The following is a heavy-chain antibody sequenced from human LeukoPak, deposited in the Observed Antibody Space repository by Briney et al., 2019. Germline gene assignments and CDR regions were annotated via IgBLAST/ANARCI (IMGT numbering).Heavy chain of an antibody. CDR2: INQDGSEK. CDR1: GFTSRDYW. Sequence: GGSLRLSCAASGFTSRDYWMSWVRQAPGKGLEWVANINQDGSEKYYVDSVEGRFTISKDNAKNSLCLQMNSLRAEDTAVYYCARAGTVGSVDYWGQGTLVTASS. D-gene: IGHD2-15*01. V-gene: IGHV3-7*01. CDR3: ARAGTVGSVDY. J-gene: IGHJ4*02.